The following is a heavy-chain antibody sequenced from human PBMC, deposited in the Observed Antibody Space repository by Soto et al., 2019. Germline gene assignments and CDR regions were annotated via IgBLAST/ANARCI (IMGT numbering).Heavy chain of an antibody. Sequence: LRLSCAACGFTFSSYSMNWVRQAPGKGLEWVSYVSSSSSTIYYADSVKGRFTISRDNAKNSLYLQMNSLRDEDTAVYYCARDSGSYEENFDYWGQGTLVTVSS. CDR2: VSSSSSTI. CDR1: GFTFSSYS. CDR3: ARDSGSYEENFDY. V-gene: IGHV3-48*02. D-gene: IGHD3-10*01. J-gene: IGHJ4*02.